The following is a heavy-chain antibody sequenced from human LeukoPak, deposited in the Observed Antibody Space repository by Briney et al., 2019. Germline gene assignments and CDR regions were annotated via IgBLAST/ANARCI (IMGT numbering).Heavy chain of an antibody. CDR1: GFTFDDYG. V-gene: IGHV3-20*04. CDR2: INWNGGST. J-gene: IGHJ4*02. D-gene: IGHD6-19*01. CDR3: ARAGYSSGWYGFGY. Sequence: GGSLRLSCAASGFTFDDYGMSWVRQAPGKGLEWVSGINWNGGSTGYADSVKGRFTISRDNAKNSLYLQMNSLRAEDTAFYYCARAGYSSGWYGFGYWGQGTLVTVSS.